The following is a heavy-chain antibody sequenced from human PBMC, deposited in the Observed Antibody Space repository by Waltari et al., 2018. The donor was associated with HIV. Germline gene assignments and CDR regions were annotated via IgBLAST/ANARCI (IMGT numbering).Heavy chain of an antibody. CDR1: GGIFSTSV. V-gene: IGHV1-69*01. CDR3: ARLGGGNGDRYWHFDL. J-gene: IGHJ2*01. D-gene: IGHD2-21*01. Sequence: QAQLVQSGAEVKKPGSSVKVSCKSSGGIFSTSVLNWLRQVPGQGLEWMGGIVPLLGTATYAQIFQGRVTITADEVTTTTHMELSSLTSEDTALYYWARLGGGNGDRYWHFDLWGRGTLVTVSS. CDR2: IVPLLGTA.